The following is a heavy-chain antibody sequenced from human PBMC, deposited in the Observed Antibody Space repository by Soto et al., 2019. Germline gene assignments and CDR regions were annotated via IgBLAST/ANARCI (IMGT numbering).Heavy chain of an antibody. Sequence: ASVKVSCKASGYTFTSYGISWVRQAPGQGLEWMGWISAYNGNTNYAQKLQGRVTMTTDTSTSTAYMELRSLRSDDTAVYYCARGGLIAAKRGSAKTTVTTRVIGYYYYYMDVWGKGTTVTVSS. CDR3: ARGGLIAAKRGSAKTTVTTRVIGYYYYYMDV. CDR1: GYTFTSYG. V-gene: IGHV1-18*01. CDR2: ISAYNGNT. J-gene: IGHJ6*03. D-gene: IGHD4-4*01.